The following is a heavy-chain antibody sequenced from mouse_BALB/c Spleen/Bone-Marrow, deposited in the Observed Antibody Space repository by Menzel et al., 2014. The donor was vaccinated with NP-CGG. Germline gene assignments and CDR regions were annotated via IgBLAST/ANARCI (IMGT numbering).Heavy chain of an antibody. D-gene: IGHD1-1*01. V-gene: IGHV1-20*02. CDR3: AKYYAQGAMYY. CDR2: INPYNGDT. CDR1: GYSFTGYF. J-gene: IGHJ4*01. Sequence: VQLQQSGPELVKAGASVKISCKASGYSFTGYFMNWVMRSHGKSLEWIGRINPYNGDTFYNQKFKGKATLTVDKSSSAHHMERRGPSPEDSVVSFSAKYYAQGAMYYWGQGTPLTASS.